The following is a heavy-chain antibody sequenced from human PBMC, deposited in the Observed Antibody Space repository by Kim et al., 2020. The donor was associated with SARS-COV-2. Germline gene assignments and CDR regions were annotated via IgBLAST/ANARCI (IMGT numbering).Heavy chain of an antibody. Sequence: GGSLRLSCAASGFTFSDYYINWIRQAPGKGLECISYISSSNTIYYSDSVKGRFTISRDNAKNSLYLQMNNLRAEDTAVYYCASPYSSAWRPPLYWGQGA. V-gene: IGHV3-11*04. CDR3: ASPYSSAWRPPLY. J-gene: IGHJ4*02. CDR1: GFTFSDYY. D-gene: IGHD6-19*01. CDR2: ISSSNTI.